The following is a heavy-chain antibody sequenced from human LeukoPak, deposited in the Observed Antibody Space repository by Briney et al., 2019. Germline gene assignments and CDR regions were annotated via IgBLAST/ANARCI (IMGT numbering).Heavy chain of an antibody. Sequence: SQTLSLTCAISGDSVSSNSAAWNWIRQSPSRGLEWLGRTYYRSKWYNDYAVSVKSRITINPDTSKNQFSLQLNSVTPEDTAVYYCARDLFFAQLPLVYYYGMDVWGQGTTVTVSS. CDR2: TYYRSKWYN. CDR3: ARDLFFAQLPLVYYYGMDV. CDR1: GDSVSSNSAA. D-gene: IGHD2-2*01. J-gene: IGHJ6*02. V-gene: IGHV6-1*01.